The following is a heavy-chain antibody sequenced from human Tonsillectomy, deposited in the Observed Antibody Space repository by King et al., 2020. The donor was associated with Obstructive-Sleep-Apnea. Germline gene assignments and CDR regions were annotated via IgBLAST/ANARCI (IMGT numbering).Heavy chain of an antibody. CDR3: TTSSISMYYSDRSGPPYGMDV. V-gene: IGHV3-15*01. J-gene: IGHJ6*02. Sequence: VQLVESGGGLVQPGGSLRLSCAASGFIFKNAWMSWVRQAPGKGLEGVGRIKSKTNGGTTDYDAPVKGKFTISRDASKKTLFLQMNSLKTEETAVYYCTTSSISMYYSDRSGPPYGMDVWGQGTTVTVSS. CDR1: GFIFKNAW. D-gene: IGHD3-22*01. CDR2: IKSKTNGGTT.